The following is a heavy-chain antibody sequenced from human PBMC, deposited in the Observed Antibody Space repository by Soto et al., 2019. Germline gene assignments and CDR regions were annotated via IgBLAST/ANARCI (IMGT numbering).Heavy chain of an antibody. CDR2: ISGSGGST. D-gene: IGHD3-10*01. J-gene: IGHJ4*02. V-gene: IGHV3-23*01. CDR3: AKVNYGSSEPQELDY. CDR1: GFTFSSYA. Sequence: GGSLRLSCAASGFTFSSYAMSWVRQAPGKGLEWVSAISGSGGSTYYADSVKGRFTISRDNSKNTLYLQMNSLRAEDTAVYYCAKVNYGSSEPQELDYWGQGTLVTVSS.